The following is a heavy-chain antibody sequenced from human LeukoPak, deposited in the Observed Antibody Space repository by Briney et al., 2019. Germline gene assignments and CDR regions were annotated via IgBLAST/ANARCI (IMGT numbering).Heavy chain of an antibody. J-gene: IGHJ5*02. V-gene: IGHV3-30*02. CDR1: GFTFSSYG. CDR2: IRYDGSNK. Sequence: GSLRLSCAASGFTFSSYGMHWVRQAPGKGLEWVAFIRYDGSNKYYADSVKGRFTISRDNSKNTLYLQMNSLRAEDTAVYYCAKDRVGPTVGWFDPWGQGTLVTVSS. D-gene: IGHD1-26*01. CDR3: AKDRVGPTVGWFDP.